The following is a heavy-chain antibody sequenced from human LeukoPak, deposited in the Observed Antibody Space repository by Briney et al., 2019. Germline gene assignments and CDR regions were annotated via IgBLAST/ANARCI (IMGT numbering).Heavy chain of an antibody. CDR3: ARPSGWEYGFDP. D-gene: IGHD1-26*01. J-gene: IGHJ5*02. CDR2: INSDGSST. Sequence: GGSLRLSCAASGFTFSNYWMHWVRQAPGKGLVWVSRINSDGSSTSYVDSVKGRFTISRDNAKNTLYLQMNSLRAEDTAVYYCARPSGWEYGFDPWGQGTLATVSS. CDR1: GFTFSNYW. V-gene: IGHV3-74*01.